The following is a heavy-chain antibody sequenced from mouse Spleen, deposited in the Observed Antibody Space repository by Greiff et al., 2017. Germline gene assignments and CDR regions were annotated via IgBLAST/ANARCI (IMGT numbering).Heavy chain of an antibody. J-gene: IGHJ4*01. Sequence: QVQLQQSGAELVRPGASVTLSCKASGYTFTDYEMHWVKQTPVHGLEWIGAIDPETGGTAYNQKFKGKAILTADKSSSTAYMELRSLTSEDSAVYYCTDYEDYAIDYWGQGTSVTVSA. V-gene: IGHV1-15*01. CDR2: IDPETGGT. CDR1: GYTFTDYE. CDR3: TDYEDYAIDY. D-gene: IGHD2-4*01.